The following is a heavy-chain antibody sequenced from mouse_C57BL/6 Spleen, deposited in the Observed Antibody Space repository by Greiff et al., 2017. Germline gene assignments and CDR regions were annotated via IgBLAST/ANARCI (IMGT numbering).Heavy chain of an antibody. CDR3: AREGTHSSAFAY. D-gene: IGHD3-2*02. J-gene: IGHJ3*01. CDR1: GYTFTSYW. V-gene: IGHV1-69*01. CDR2: IDPSDSYT. Sequence: QVQLQQPGAELVMPGASVKLSCKASGYTFTSYWMHWVKQRPGQGLEWIGEIDPSDSYTNYNQKFKGKSTLTVDKSSSTAYMQLSSLTSEDSAVYYCAREGTHSSAFAYWGQGTLVTVSA.